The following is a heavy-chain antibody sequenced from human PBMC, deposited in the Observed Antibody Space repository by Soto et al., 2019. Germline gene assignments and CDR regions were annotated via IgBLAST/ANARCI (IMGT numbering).Heavy chain of an antibody. J-gene: IGHJ4*01. CDR2: IYYSGST. Sequence: PSETLSLTCTVSGGSISSSSYYWGWIRQPPGKGLEWIGSIYYSGSTHYNPSLKSRVTISVDTSKNQFPLKLSSVTAADTAVYYCARNWFSVAGRYYFDYWGHGTLVTVSS. V-gene: IGHV4-39*06. D-gene: IGHD6-19*01. CDR1: GGSISSSSYY. CDR3: ARNWFSVAGRYYFDY.